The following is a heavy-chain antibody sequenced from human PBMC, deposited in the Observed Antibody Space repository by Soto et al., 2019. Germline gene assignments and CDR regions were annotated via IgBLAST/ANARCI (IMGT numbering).Heavy chain of an antibody. V-gene: IGHV3-7*01. J-gene: IGHJ4*02. D-gene: IGHD1-26*01. CDR2: IKEDGSEK. Sequence: EVQLVESEGGLVQPGGSLRLSCTASGFTFSNHWMSWVRQAPGKGLERVASIKEDGSEKYYVDSVKGRFTISRDNAKNSLYLQMNSLRAEDTAVYYCAKEYRWGQGTLVTVSS. CDR3: AKEYR. CDR1: GFTFSNHW.